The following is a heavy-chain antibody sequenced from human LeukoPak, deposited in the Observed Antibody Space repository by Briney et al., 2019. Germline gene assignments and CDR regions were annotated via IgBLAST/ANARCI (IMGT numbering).Heavy chain of an antibody. J-gene: IGHJ4*02. CDR2: INHSGST. CDR3: ARGPTYYYDSSGYRDFDY. CDR1: GGSFSGYY. D-gene: IGHD3-22*01. V-gene: IGHV4-34*01. Sequence: SETLSLTCAVYGGSFSGYYWSWIRQPPGKGLEWIGEINHSGSTNYNPSLKSRVTISVGTSKNQFSLKLSSVTAADTAVYYCARGPTYYYDSSGYRDFDYWGQGTLVTVSS.